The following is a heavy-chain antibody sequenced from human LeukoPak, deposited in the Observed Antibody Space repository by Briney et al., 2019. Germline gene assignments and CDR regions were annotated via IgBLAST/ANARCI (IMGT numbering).Heavy chain of an antibody. CDR3: AREGDGYRREFDY. CDR2: INTNTGNP. D-gene: IGHD5-24*01. J-gene: IGHJ4*02. CDR1: GYTFTSYA. Sequence: ASVKVSCKTSGYTFTSYAMNWVRQAPGQGLEWMGWINTNTGNPTYAQGFTGRFVFSLDTSVSTAYLQISSLEPEDTAVYSCAREGDGYRREFDYWGQGTLVTVSS. V-gene: IGHV7-4-1*02.